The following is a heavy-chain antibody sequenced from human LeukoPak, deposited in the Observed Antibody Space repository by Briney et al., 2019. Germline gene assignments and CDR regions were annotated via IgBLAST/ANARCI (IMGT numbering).Heavy chain of an antibody. V-gene: IGHV4-61*02. CDR3: ARDRPQWELGRGDAFDI. CDR1: GGSISSASYY. CDR2: IYTSGST. Sequence: SETLSLTCTVSGGSISSASYYWSWIRQPAGKGLEWIGRIYTSGSTNYNPSLKSRVTMSVDTSKNQFSLKLSSVTAADTAVYYCARDRPQWELGRGDAFDIWGQGTMVTVSS. D-gene: IGHD1-26*01. J-gene: IGHJ3*02.